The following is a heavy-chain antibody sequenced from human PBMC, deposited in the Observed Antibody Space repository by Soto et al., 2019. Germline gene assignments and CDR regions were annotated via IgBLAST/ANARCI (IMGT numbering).Heavy chain of an antibody. CDR3: GRDGGYQRFDY. CDR1: GYTFTTYY. CDR2: INPSGGNT. V-gene: IGHV1-46*03. D-gene: IGHD2-2*01. J-gene: IGHJ4*02. Sequence: QVQLVQSGAEVKKPGASVKVSCKASGYTFTTYYIHWVRQAPGQGLEWMGIINPSGGNTTYAQKFQGRVTMTRDTSTSTVYMELSSLRSEDTAVYYCGRDGGYQRFDYWGQGALVTVSS.